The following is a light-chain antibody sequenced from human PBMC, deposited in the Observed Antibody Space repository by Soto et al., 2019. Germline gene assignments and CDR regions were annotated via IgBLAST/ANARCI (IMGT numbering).Light chain of an antibody. CDR3: QQYNNYPWT. CDR2: KAS. V-gene: IGKV1-5*03. J-gene: IGKJ1*01. Sequence: DIQMTQSPSTLSAYVGDRVTITCRASQSISSWLAWYQQKPGKAPKLLIYKASSLESGVPSRFSGSGSGTEFTLTIISLQPDDFATFYCQQYNNYPWTFGQGTKVEIK. CDR1: QSISSW.